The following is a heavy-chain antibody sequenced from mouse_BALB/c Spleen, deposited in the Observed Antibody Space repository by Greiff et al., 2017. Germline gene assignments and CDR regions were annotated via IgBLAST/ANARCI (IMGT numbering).Heavy chain of an antibody. Sequence: QVQLQQSGPGLVAPSQSLSITCTVSGFSLTSYDISWIRQPPGKGLEWLGVIWTGGGTNYNSAFMSRLSISKDNSKSQVFLKMNSLQTDDTAIYYCVRGFAYWGQGTLVTVSA. V-gene: IGHV2-9-2*01. CDR1: GFSLTSYD. CDR3: VRGFAY. CDR2: IWTGGGT. J-gene: IGHJ3*01.